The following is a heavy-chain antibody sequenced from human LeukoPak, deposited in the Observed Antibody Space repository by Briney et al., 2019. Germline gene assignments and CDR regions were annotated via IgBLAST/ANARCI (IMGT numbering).Heavy chain of an antibody. J-gene: IGHJ4*02. CDR3: ASQYNSGWANFDY. CDR2: ISSSSSYI. V-gene: IGHV3-21*01. CDR1: GFTFSSYS. D-gene: IGHD6-19*01. Sequence: GGSLRLSCAASGFTFSSYSMTWVRQAPGKGLEWVSSISSSSSYIYYADSVKGRFTISRDTAKNSLHLQMNSLRAEDTAVYYCASQYNSGWANFDYWGQGTLVTVSS.